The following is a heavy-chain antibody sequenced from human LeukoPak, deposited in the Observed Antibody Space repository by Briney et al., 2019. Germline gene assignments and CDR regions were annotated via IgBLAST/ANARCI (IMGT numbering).Heavy chain of an antibody. CDR3: ARDQDYYGSGSYYRDYYYYMDV. J-gene: IGHJ6*03. CDR1: GFTFSSYE. Sequence: GGTVRLSCAASGFTFSSYEMNWFRQAPGKGLEWVSYISSSGNTIYYADSVKGRFTISRDNAKNSLYLQMNSLRAEDTAVYYCARDQDYYGSGSYYRDYYYYMDVWGKGTTVTVSS. V-gene: IGHV3-48*03. D-gene: IGHD3-10*01. CDR2: ISSSGNTI.